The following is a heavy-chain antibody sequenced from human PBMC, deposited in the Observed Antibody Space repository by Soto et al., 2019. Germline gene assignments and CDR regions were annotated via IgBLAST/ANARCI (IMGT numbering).Heavy chain of an antibody. CDR2: IIPIFGTA. CDR1: GGTFSGYT. V-gene: IGHV1-69*01. CDR3: ARDNYGDYVNYYYYGMDV. J-gene: IGHJ6*02. Sequence: QVRLVQSGAEVKKPGSSVKVSCKASGGTFSGYTLSWVRQAPGQGLEWMGGIIPIFGTANYAQKVQGRVTITADESTSTAYMEVSSLRSEDTAVYYCARDNYGDYVNYYYYGMDVWGQGPTVTVSS. D-gene: IGHD4-17*01.